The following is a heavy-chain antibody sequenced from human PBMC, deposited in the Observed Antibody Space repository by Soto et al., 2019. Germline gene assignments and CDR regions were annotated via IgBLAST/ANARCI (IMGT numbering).Heavy chain of an antibody. CDR2: ISSSGASK. V-gene: IGHV3-23*01. CDR1: GFTFSSYA. D-gene: IGHD6-19*01. Sequence: GGSLRLSCAASGFTFSSYAMSWVRQAPGKGLEWVSGISSSGASKYYEDSVKGRFTMSRDNSKSTLYLQMISLRADDTAVYYCAKAGSPWLVFDSWGQGTLVTVSS. J-gene: IGHJ4*02. CDR3: AKAGSPWLVFDS.